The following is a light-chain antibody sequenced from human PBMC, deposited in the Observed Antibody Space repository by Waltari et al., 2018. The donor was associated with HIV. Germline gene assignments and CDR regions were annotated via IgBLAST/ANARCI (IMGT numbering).Light chain of an antibody. Sequence: QTVVTQEPSLTVPPGGTVTLTCASTTAAGTSAHYPNWFQQKPGQAPRSLIYNINDKHSWTPARFSGSLLGGKVALTLSGVQPEDEAEYHCLLYYGGAWVFGGGTKLTVL. CDR3: LLYYGGAWV. J-gene: IGLJ3*02. CDR1: TAAGTSAHY. CDR2: NIN. V-gene: IGLV7-43*01.